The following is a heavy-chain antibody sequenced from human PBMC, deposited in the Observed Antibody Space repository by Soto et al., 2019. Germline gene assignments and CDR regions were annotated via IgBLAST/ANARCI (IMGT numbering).Heavy chain of an antibody. CDR2: INAGTGNT. V-gene: IGHV1-3*01. CDR1: GYTFTSAA. Sequence: XSVKVSFKASGYTFTSAAVHWVRQAPGQSLEWMGWINAGTGNTKYSQKLQNRINIIRNTFASTVYMEMSSLRSEDTAVYYCARLPAYWGQGTLVTVSS. J-gene: IGHJ4*02. CDR3: ARLPAY.